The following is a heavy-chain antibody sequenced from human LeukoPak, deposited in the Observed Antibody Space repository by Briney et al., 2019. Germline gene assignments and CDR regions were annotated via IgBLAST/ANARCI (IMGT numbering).Heavy chain of an antibody. CDR2: INHSGST. Sequence: SETLSLTCAVYGGSFSGYYWSWIRQPPGKGLEWIGEINHSGSTNYNPSLKSRVTISVDTSKNQFSLKLNSVTAADTAVYYCARDFGDGYNVAYWGQGTLVTVSS. D-gene: IGHD5-24*01. J-gene: IGHJ4*02. CDR1: GGSFSGYY. CDR3: ARDFGDGYNVAY. V-gene: IGHV4-34*01.